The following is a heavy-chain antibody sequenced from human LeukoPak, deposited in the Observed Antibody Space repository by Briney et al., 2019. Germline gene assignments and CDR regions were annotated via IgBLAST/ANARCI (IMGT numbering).Heavy chain of an antibody. CDR3: AKDHYDTGGTYSFDP. J-gene: IGHJ5*02. V-gene: IGHV3-30*18. CDR1: GFTFSSYG. D-gene: IGHD2-8*02. CDR2: ISFDGNNK. Sequence: QPGGSLRLSCAASGFTFSSYGMHWVRQAPGKGLEWVAVISFDGNNKYYADSVKGRFTISRDNSKNRLYLQMNSLRAEDTAVYYCAKDHYDTGGTYSFDPWGQGTLVTVSS.